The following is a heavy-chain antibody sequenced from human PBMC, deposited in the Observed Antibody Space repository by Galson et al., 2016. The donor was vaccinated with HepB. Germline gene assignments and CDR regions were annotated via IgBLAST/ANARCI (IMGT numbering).Heavy chain of an antibody. Sequence: SLRLSCAASGFIFSSYGMRWVRQAPGKGLEWVAVIWHDGTIKYYTDSVKGRFTISRDSSNNTLYLQMNSLRAEDTAVYYCARDSMATITGLDGFDIWGRGTMVTVSP. D-gene: IGHD5-24*01. J-gene: IGHJ3*02. CDR3: ARDSMATITGLDGFDI. CDR2: IWHDGTIK. CDR1: GFIFSSYG. V-gene: IGHV3-33*01.